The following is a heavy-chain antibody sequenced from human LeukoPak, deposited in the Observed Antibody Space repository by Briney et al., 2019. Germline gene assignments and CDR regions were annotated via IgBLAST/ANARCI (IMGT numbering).Heavy chain of an antibody. Sequence: SETLSLTCTVSGGSISSYYWSWIRQPPGKGLEWIGYIYYSGSTNYNPSLKSRVTISVDTSKNQFSLKLSSVTAADTAVYYCARRMYGSGSYYNVRRAFDIWGQGTMVTVSS. J-gene: IGHJ3*02. CDR2: IYYSGST. CDR1: GGSISSYY. D-gene: IGHD3-10*01. V-gene: IGHV4-59*12. CDR3: ARRMYGSGSYYNVRRAFDI.